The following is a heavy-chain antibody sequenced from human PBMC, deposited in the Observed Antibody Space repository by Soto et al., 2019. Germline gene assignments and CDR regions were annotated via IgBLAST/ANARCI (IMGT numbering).Heavy chain of an antibody. J-gene: IGHJ3*02. Sequence: GESLTLSCNGSGYSFTSYWIGWVRQMPGKGLEWMGIIYPGDSDTRYSPSFQGQVTISADKSISTAYLQWSSLKASDTARYYCARQRDCSGGSCYGSFDIWGQGTMVTVSS. D-gene: IGHD2-15*01. V-gene: IGHV5-51*01. CDR2: IYPGDSDT. CDR3: ARQRDCSGGSCYGSFDI. CDR1: GYSFTSYW.